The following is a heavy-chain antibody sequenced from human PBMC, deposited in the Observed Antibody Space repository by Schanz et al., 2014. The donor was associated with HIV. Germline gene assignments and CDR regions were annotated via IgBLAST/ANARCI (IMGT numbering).Heavy chain of an antibody. D-gene: IGHD6-6*01. CDR2: VNPKSGNT. CDR1: GYTFTDYY. J-gene: IGHJ5*02. V-gene: IGHV1-8*02. CDR3: ARARAKIEGRPVGNWFDP. Sequence: QVQLVQPGAEVKKPGASVKVSCKASGYTFTDYYMHWVRQATGQGLEWMGWVNPKSGNTGYAQKFQGRVTLTRNTSISTAYMELRGLTSEDTAVYFCARARAKIEGRPVGNWFDPWGQGTLVTVSS.